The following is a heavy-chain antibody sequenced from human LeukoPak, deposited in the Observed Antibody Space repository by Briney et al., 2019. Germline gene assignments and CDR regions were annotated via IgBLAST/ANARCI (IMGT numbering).Heavy chain of an antibody. Sequence: GGSLRLSCAASGFTFSSYWMHWVRQAPGKGLVWVSRINSDGSSTSYADSVKGRFTISRDNAKNTLYLQMNSLRPEDTAIYYCARDLSRGAPDYFDNWGQGTLVTVSS. D-gene: IGHD3-10*01. CDR1: GFTFSSYW. J-gene: IGHJ4*02. V-gene: IGHV3-74*01. CDR2: INSDGSST. CDR3: ARDLSRGAPDYFDN.